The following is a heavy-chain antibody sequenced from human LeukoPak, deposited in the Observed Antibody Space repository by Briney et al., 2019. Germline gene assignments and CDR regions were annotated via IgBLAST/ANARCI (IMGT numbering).Heavy chain of an antibody. CDR3: AREYRTGDMTILGY. CDR1: GYTFSDYY. CDR2: INPDSGGT. V-gene: IGHV1-2*02. D-gene: IGHD3-3*01. J-gene: IGHJ4*02. Sequence: ASVKVSCKASGYTFSDYYIQWVRQAPGQGLEWMGWINPDSGGTDYAQKFQGRVTMTRDRSISTAYMEVSGLRLDDTAVYYCAREYRTGDMTILGYWGQGTLVTVSS.